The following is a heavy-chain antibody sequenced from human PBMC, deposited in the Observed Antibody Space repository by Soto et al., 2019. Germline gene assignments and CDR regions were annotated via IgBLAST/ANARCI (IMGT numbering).Heavy chain of an antibody. J-gene: IGHJ4*02. CDR2: ISSDGINK. V-gene: IGHV3-30*09. Sequence: QVSLVESGGGVVQPGGSLRLSCAASGFTFSRHSMHWVRQAPGKGLEWVAVISSDGINKYYADSVTGRFAVSRDNSKNPLFLQMNSLRPEDTAVYYCAREPTTILVRIDYWGQGTLVIVSS. D-gene: IGHD5-12*01. CDR1: GFTFSRHS. CDR3: AREPTTILVRIDY.